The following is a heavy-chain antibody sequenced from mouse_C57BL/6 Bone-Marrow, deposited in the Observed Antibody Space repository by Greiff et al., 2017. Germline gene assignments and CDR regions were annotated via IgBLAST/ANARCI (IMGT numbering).Heavy chain of an antibody. CDR2: INPGSGGT. V-gene: IGHV1-54*01. CDR1: GYAFTNYL. J-gene: IGHJ1*03. CDR3: ARSDMGYWYFDV. Sequence: QVQLQQSGAELVRPGTSVKVSCKASGYAFTNYLIEWVKQRPGQGLEWIGVINPGSGGTNYNEKFKGKATLTADKSSSTAYMQLSSLTSEDSAVYFCARSDMGYWYFDVWGTGTTVTVSS.